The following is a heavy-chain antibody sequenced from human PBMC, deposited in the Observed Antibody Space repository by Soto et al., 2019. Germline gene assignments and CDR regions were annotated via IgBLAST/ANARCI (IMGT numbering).Heavy chain of an antibody. V-gene: IGHV3-30*18. CDR2: MSYDGSYE. CDR1: GFTCSRYG. D-gene: IGHD3-10*01. J-gene: IGHJ5*02. CDR3: AKNGSSALPSRINMVRVFISNQFEP. Sequence: QMQLVESGGGVVQPGMSLRLSCAASGFTCSRYGMHWVRQAPGKGLELVAVMSYDGSYEYYADSVKGRFTISRYTSKNTVDQQMHSLRPDDTAVYYCAKNGSSALPSRINMVRVFISNQFEPWGHGVLVTVSS.